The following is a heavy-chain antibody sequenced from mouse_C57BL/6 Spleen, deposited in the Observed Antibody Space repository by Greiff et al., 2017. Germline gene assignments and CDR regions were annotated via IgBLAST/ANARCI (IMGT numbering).Heavy chain of an antibody. CDR2: IHPNSGST. J-gene: IGHJ4*01. V-gene: IGHV1-64*01. CDR1: GYTFTSYW. Sequence: QVQLQQPGAELVKPGASVKLSCKASGYTFTSYWMHWVKQRPGQGLEWIGMIHPNSGSTNYNEKFKSKATLTVDKSSSTAYMQLSSLTSEDSAVYYCAKPLTGAYAMDYWGQGTSVTVSS. D-gene: IGHD4-1*01. CDR3: AKPLTGAYAMDY.